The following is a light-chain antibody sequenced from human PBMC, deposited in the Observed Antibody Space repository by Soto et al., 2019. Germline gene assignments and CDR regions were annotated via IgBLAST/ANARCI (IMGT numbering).Light chain of an antibody. Sequence: EIVMTQSPATLSVSPGERATLSCRASQSISSTLAWYQQKPGQAPRLLIYGASTRATGIPARFSGSGSGTEVTLTISSLQSEDFAVYYCQQYSNWPPLTFGGGTKVEIK. CDR1: QSISST. CDR2: GAS. CDR3: QQYSNWPPLT. V-gene: IGKV3-15*01. J-gene: IGKJ4*01.